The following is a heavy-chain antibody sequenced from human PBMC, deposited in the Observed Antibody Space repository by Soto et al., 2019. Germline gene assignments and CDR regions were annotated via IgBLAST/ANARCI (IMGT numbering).Heavy chain of an antibody. Sequence: QVHLVQSGAEVKKPGASVKVSCQASGYAFTTYGINWVRQAPGQGLEWMGWISAHNGNTNYAQKLQGIVTVTRDTSTSTAYMELRSLRSDDTAVYYCARGRYGDYWGQGALVTVSS. V-gene: IGHV1-18*01. D-gene: IGHD1-1*01. CDR1: GYAFTTYG. CDR3: ARGRYGDY. J-gene: IGHJ4*02. CDR2: ISAHNGNT.